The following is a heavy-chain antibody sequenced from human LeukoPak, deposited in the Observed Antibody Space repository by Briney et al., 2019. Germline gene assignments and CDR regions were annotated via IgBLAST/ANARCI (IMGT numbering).Heavy chain of an antibody. Sequence: NPGGSLRLSCAASGFTFSNYWMHWVRQAPGKGLEWVAVISYDGSNKYYADSVKGRFTISRDNSKNTLYLQMNSLRAEDTAVYYCARDQGYKYGSGSPPDYWGQGTLVTVSS. D-gene: IGHD3-10*01. CDR1: GFTFSNYW. CDR2: ISYDGSNK. J-gene: IGHJ4*02. CDR3: ARDQGYKYGSGSPPDY. V-gene: IGHV3-30-3*01.